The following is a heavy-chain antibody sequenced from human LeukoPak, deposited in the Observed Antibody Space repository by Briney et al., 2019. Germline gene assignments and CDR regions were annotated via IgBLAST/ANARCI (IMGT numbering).Heavy chain of an antibody. CDR3: SRTRYSSGGAYYYGLDV. CDR1: GYRVSSNNAA. Sequence: PSQTLSLTCAISGYRVSSNNAAWNWIRQSPSRCFEWLGRTYYRSKWFSDYAISVKSRITINPDTSKNQFSLQLSSVTPEDAAVYYCSRTRYSSGGAYYYGLDVWGQGTTVTVSS. J-gene: IGHJ6*02. D-gene: IGHD6-19*01. V-gene: IGHV6-1*01. CDR2: TYYRSKWFS.